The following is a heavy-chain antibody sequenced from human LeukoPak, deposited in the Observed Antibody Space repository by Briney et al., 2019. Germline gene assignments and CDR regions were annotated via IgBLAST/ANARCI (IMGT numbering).Heavy chain of an antibody. J-gene: IGHJ4*02. CDR1: GFSFSNYG. Sequence: SGGSVRLSCAASGFSFSNYGMSWVRQAPGKGLEWVAGINKDGSDEYYVDFVKGRFTISRDNAKNSLYLQMNSLRVDDTAVYYCVRDRGYTSYDYWGQGTLVTVSS. CDR2: INKDGSDE. D-gene: IGHD5-18*01. V-gene: IGHV3-7*01. CDR3: VRDRGYTSYDY.